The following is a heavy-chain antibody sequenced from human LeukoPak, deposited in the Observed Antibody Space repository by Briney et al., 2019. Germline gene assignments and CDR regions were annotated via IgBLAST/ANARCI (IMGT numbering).Heavy chain of an antibody. V-gene: IGHV1-2*02. CDR1: GHTFTGYY. J-gene: IGHJ5*02. CDR2: INPNSGGP. CDR3: ARDYYDSSGTFAP. D-gene: IGHD3-22*01. Sequence: ASVKVSCKASGHTFTGYYMHWVRQAPGQGLEWMGWINPNSGGPNSAQKFQGRVTMTKDTSISTAYMELRSLRSDDTAVYYCARDYYDSSGTFAPWGQGTLVTVSS.